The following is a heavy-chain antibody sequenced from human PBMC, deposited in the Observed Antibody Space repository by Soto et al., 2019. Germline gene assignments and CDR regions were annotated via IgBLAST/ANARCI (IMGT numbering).Heavy chain of an antibody. CDR3: VRDVGP. CDR1: GSSVRIKY. CDR2: IYTGGTP. J-gene: IGHJ5*02. Sequence: GGALRLSCAASGSSVRIKYINWVRHAPGKGLEWLSTIYTGGTPYYADSVRGRFTISRDNSRNTVFLQMNSLGAEDTAIYYCVRDVGPWGQGTLVTVSS. V-gene: IGHV3-53*01.